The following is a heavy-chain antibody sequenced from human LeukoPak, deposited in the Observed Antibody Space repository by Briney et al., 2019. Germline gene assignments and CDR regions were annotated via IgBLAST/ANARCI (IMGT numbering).Heavy chain of an antibody. Sequence: SETLSLTCTVSGGSISSYYWSWIRQPPGKGLEWFGYIYYSGSTNYNPSLKSRVTISGDPSKNQFSLKLSSVTAADTAVYYCARAYSNYGYYYYMDVWGKGTTVTVSS. V-gene: IGHV4-59*01. J-gene: IGHJ6*03. D-gene: IGHD4-11*01. CDR3: ARAYSNYGYYYYMDV. CDR1: GGSISSYY. CDR2: IYYSGST.